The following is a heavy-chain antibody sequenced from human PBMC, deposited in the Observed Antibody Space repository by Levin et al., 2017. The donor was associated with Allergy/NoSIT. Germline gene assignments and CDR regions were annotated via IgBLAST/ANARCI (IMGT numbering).Heavy chain of an antibody. V-gene: IGHV1-69*06. CDR1: GGTFSSYA. D-gene: IGHD1-26*01. Sequence: SVKVSCKASGGTFSSYAISWVRQAPGQGLEWMGGIIPIFGTANYAQKFQGRVTITADKSTSTAYMELSSLRSEDTAVYYCARGPWSGSYSLARHHWYFDLWGRGTLVTVSS. CDR3: ARGPWSGSYSLARHHWYFDL. CDR2: IIPIFGTA. J-gene: IGHJ2*01.